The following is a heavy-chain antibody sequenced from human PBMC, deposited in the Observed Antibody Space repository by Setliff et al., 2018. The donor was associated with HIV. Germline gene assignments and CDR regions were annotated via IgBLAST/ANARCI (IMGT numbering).Heavy chain of an antibody. CDR2: ISTYNGNT. J-gene: IGHJ5*02. Sequence: ASVKVSCKAFGYTFTSYGISGVRQAPGQGLEWMGWISTYNGNTNYAQNLQGRVTMTTDTATSTAYMELRSLRSDDTAVYYCARAAPISGNWFDPWGQGTLVTVSS. CDR3: ARAAPISGNWFDP. V-gene: IGHV1-18*01. D-gene: IGHD1-26*01. CDR1: GYTFTSYG.